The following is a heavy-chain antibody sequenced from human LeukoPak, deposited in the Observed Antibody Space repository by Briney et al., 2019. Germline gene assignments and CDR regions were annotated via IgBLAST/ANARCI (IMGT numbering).Heavy chain of an antibody. V-gene: IGHV1-69*05. J-gene: IGHJ3*02. D-gene: IGHD3-16*01. Sequence: SLKVFCKGSGGTFSSYVISWVRQAPGQGLEWMGRIIPIFNTANYAQKSQGRVTITTDESTSTAYMELSSLGSADTAVYYCARSGRSGDSMDAFDIWGQGTMVTVSS. CDR2: IIPIFNTA. CDR3: ARSGRSGDSMDAFDI. CDR1: GGTFSSYV.